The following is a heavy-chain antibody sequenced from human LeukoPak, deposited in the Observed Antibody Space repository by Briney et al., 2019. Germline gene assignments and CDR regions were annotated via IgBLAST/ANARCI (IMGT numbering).Heavy chain of an antibody. CDR3: ARAPVDYDFWSGTYYYYGMDV. Sequence: PSETLSLTCTVSGGSIGSYYWSWIRQPPGKGLEWIGYIYYSGSTNYNPSLKSRVTISVDTSKNQFSLKLSSVTAADTAVYYCARAPVDYDFWSGTYYYYGMDVWGQGTTVTVSS. D-gene: IGHD3-3*01. V-gene: IGHV4-59*01. J-gene: IGHJ6*02. CDR1: GGSIGSYY. CDR2: IYYSGST.